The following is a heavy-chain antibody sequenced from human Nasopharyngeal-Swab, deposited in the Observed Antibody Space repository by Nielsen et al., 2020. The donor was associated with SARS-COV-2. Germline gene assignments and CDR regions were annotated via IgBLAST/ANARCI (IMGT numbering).Heavy chain of an antibody. CDR2: MNPNSGNT. Sequence: ASVKVSCKASGYTFTSYDINWVRQATGQELEWMGWMNPNSGNTGYAQKFQGRVTMTRNTSISTAYMELSSLRSEDTAVYYCARGFVWLGAEMVDYWGQGTLVTVSS. J-gene: IGHJ4*02. CDR1: GYTFTSYD. V-gene: IGHV1-8*01. CDR3: ARGFVWLGAEMVDY. D-gene: IGHD6-19*01.